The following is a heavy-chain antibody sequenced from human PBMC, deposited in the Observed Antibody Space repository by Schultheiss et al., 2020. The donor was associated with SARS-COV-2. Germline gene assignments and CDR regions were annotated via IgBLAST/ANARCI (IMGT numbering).Heavy chain of an antibody. CDR1: GFSLSDYW. CDR3: ATDLSGKEDH. D-gene: IGHD3-10*01. CDR2: MNPEVTRI. J-gene: IGHJ4*02. Sequence: GGSLRLSCAASGFSLSDYWVHWVRQAPGKGLVWVSRMNPEVTRIDYADSVKGRFTISRDNAERTLYLQMNSLRGDDTAVYYCATDLSGKEDHWGQGTLVTVSS. V-gene: IGHV3-74*01.